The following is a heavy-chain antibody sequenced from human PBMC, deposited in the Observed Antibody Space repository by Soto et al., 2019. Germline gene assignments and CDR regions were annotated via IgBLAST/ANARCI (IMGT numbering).Heavy chain of an antibody. Sequence: PSETLSLTCTVSGGSISSYYWSWIRQPPGKGLEWIGYIYYSGSTNYNPSLKSRVTISVDTSKNQFSLKLSSVTAADTAVYYCARPRWGGYSYVRGDGGAFDIWGQGTMVTVSS. CDR3: ARPRWGGYSYVRGDGGAFDI. V-gene: IGHV4-59*01. CDR2: IYYSGST. J-gene: IGHJ3*02. D-gene: IGHD5-18*01. CDR1: GGSISSYY.